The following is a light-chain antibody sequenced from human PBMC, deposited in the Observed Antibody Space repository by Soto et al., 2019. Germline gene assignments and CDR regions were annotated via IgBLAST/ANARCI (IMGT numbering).Light chain of an antibody. CDR1: SSDVGGYNY. J-gene: IGLJ2*01. CDR3: NSYATGDTFP. CDR2: EVN. V-gene: IGLV2-14*01. Sequence: QSALTQPASVSGSPGQSITISCTGTSSDVGGYNYVSWYQQYPGKAPKLMIYEVNNRPSGVSDRFSGSKSGNTASLTISGLQAEDEADYYCNSYATGDTFPFGGGTKLTVL.